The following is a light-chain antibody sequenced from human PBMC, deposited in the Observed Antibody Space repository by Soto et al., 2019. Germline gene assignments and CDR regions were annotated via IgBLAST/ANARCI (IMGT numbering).Light chain of an antibody. CDR3: QQYNNWPPIT. CDR1: ESVASSY. J-gene: IGKJ5*01. CDR2: GAS. Sequence: EIVLTQSPGTLSLSPGEGATLSCRAIESVASSYLAWYQQKPGQAPRLLIYGASTRATGISARFSGSGSGTEFTLTISSLQSEDFAVYYCQQYNNWPPITFGQGTRLEIK. V-gene: IGKV3-15*01.